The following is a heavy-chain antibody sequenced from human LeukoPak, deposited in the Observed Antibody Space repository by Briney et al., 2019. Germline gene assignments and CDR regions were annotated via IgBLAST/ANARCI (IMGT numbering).Heavy chain of an antibody. CDR2: IYRGGPT. V-gene: IGHV3-66*01. J-gene: IGHJ5*02. CDR3: ARDSYVDSEAVRWFDP. CDR1: GLTVSSNY. Sequence: GGSLRLSCAASGLTVSSNYRSWVRQAPGKGLEWVSVIYRGGPTYYADSVKGRFTISRDNSKNTLYLQMNSLRAEDTAVYYCARDSYVDSEAVRWFDPWGQGTLVTVSS. D-gene: IGHD4-17*01.